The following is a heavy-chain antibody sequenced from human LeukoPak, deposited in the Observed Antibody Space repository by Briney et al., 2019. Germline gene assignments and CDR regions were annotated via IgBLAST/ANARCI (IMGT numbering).Heavy chain of an antibody. CDR1: GFTFSSYE. Sequence: GGSLRLSCAASGFTFSSYEMNWVRQAPGKGLEWVSYISSSGSTTHYADSVKGRFTISRDNSKDTLYLQMSSLRVEDTAAYYCARYLGGRNAFDIWGQGTMVTVSS. D-gene: IGHD3-16*01. CDR3: ARYLGGRNAFDI. V-gene: IGHV3-48*03. J-gene: IGHJ3*02. CDR2: ISSSGSTT.